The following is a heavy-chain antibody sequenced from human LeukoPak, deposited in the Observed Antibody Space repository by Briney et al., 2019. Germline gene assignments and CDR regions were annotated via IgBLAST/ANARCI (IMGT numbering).Heavy chain of an antibody. CDR3: ARRAMAAADY. CDR1: GGSIGSSSYH. D-gene: IGHD6-13*01. V-gene: IGHV4-39*01. CDR2: IYYTGST. J-gene: IGHJ4*02. Sequence: NASETLSLTCTVSGGSIGSSSYHWGWIRQPPGKGLEWIGTIYYTGSTYYNPSLKSRVTISVDTSKNPFSLKLTSVTAADTAVYYCARRAMAAADYWGQGTLVTVSS.